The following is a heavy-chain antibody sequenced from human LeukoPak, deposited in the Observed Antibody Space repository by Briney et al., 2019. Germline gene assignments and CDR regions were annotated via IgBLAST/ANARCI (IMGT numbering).Heavy chain of an antibody. V-gene: IGHV3-33*01. Sequence: GGSLRLSCAASGFTFSSYGMHWVRQTPGKGLEWVAVIAYDGSRAFYADSVKGRFTISRDNSKNTMSVQMDDLRAEDTAVYYCTRYNNDHFDYWGQGTLVTVSS. CDR1: GFTFSSYG. J-gene: IGHJ4*02. CDR2: IAYDGSRA. D-gene: IGHD1-14*01. CDR3: TRYNNDHFDY.